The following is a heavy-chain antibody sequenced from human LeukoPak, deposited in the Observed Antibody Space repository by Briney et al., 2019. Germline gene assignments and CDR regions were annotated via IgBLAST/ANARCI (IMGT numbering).Heavy chain of an antibody. CDR3: AKTGGDSVLYYYYMGV. V-gene: IGHV3-23*01. Sequence: GGSLRLSCAASGFTFSSYAMSWVRQAPGKGLEWVSAISGSGGSTYYADSVKGRFTISRDYSKNTLYLQMNSLRAEDTAVYYCAKTGGDSVLYYYYMGVWGKGTTVTVSS. J-gene: IGHJ6*03. D-gene: IGHD3-10*01. CDR2: ISGSGGST. CDR1: GFTFSSYA.